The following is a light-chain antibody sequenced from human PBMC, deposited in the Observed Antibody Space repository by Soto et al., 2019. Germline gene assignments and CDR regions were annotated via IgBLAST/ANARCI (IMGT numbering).Light chain of an antibody. V-gene: IGKV1-17*01. J-gene: IGKJ1*01. CDR1: QRVDSY. Sequence: DIQVTQSPSSLSASVVDSVTLSCKTSQRVDSYIHWYQAKPGKAPQRLIFAASSLESGVPSRFSGSGSGTEFTLTISSLQPDDFATYYCQHYNSYSEAFGQGTKVDIK. CDR2: AAS. CDR3: QHYNSYSEA.